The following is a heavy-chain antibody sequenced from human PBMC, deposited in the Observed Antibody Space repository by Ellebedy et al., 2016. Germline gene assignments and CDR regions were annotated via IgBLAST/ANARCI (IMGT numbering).Heavy chain of an antibody. V-gene: IGHV3-21*01. J-gene: IGHJ6*02. CDR3: ARERIAYYKYGMDV. Sequence: GGSLRLSCAASGFTFSDYTMTWVRQAPGKGLEWVSSISSTSTYIYYADSVKGRFTISRGNAENSLYLQMNSMRAEDTAVYYCARERIAYYKYGMDVWGQGTTVTVSS. CDR2: ISSTSTYI. D-gene: IGHD2-15*01. CDR1: GFTFSDYT.